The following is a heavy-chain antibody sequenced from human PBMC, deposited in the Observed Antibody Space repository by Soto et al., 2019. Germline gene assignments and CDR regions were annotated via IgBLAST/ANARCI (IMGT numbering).Heavy chain of an antibody. Sequence: HPGKGLEWIGYIYYSGSTYYNPSLKSRVTISVDTSKNQFSLKLSSVTAADTAVYYFARVPPSSVFCSGMDFWRHGTTVIGTS. CDR3: ARVPPSSVFCSGMDF. V-gene: IGHV4-31*02. D-gene: IGHD2-2*01. CDR2: IYYSGST. J-gene: IGHJ6*01.